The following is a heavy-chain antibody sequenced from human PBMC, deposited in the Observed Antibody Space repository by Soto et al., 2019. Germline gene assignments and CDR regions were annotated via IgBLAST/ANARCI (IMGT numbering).Heavy chain of an antibody. D-gene: IGHD3-9*01. Sequence: GASVKVSCKASGYTFTSYGISWVRQAPGQGLEWMGWISAYNGNTNYAQKLQGRVTMTTDTSTSTAYMELRSLRSDDTAVYYCARGRYDILTGYYLYYGMDVWGQGTTVTV. CDR2: ISAYNGNT. CDR1: GYTFTSYG. V-gene: IGHV1-18*04. CDR3: ARGRYDILTGYYLYYGMDV. J-gene: IGHJ6*02.